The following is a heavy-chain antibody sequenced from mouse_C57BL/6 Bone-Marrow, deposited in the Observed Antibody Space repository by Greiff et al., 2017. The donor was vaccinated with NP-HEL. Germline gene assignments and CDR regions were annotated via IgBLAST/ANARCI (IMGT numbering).Heavy chain of an antibody. D-gene: IGHD4-1*01. J-gene: IGHJ4*01. Sequence: VQLQESGPELVKPGASVKISCKASGYAFSSSWMNWVKQRPGKGLEWIGRIYPGDGDTNYNGKFKGKATLTADKSSSTAYMQLSSLTSEDSAVYFCARRLGALYAMDYWGQGTSVTVSS. CDR3: ARRLGALYAMDY. V-gene: IGHV1-82*01. CDR2: IYPGDGDT. CDR1: GYAFSSSW.